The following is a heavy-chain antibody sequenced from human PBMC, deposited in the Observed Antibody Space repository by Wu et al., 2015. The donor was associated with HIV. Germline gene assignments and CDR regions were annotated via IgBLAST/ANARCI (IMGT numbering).Heavy chain of an antibody. CDR2: IIPIFGPA. Sequence: QVQLVQSGAEVKKPGSSVKVSCKPSGGTFRNYAINWVRQAPGQGPEWMGGIIPIFGPANYAQKFRGRLTLTADESTRTAYMELSTLRSEDTAMYYCARDLCVRGVCYRSPGDWFDPWGQGTLVTVSS. J-gene: IGHJ5*02. D-gene: IGHD2-8*02. CDR1: GGTFRNYA. V-gene: IGHV1-69*12. CDR3: ARDLCVRGVCYRSPGDWFDP.